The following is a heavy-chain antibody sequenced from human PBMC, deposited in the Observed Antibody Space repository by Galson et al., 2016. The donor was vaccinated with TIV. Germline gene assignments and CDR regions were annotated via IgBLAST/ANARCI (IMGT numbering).Heavy chain of an antibody. CDR1: GYTFTSYG. CDR2: ISAYNGNT. CDR3: ARDRRDILTGCLLGY. J-gene: IGHJ4*02. D-gene: IGHD3-9*01. V-gene: IGHV1-18*04. Sequence: SVKVSCKASGYTFTSYGISWVRQAPGQGLEWLGWISAYNGNTNYAQKLQGRVTMTTDTSTSTAYVELRSLRSDDTAVYFCARDRRDILTGCLLGYWGQGTLLTVSS.